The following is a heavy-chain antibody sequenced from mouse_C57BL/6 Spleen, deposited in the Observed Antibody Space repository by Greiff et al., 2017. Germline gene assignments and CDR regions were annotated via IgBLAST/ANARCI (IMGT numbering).Heavy chain of an antibody. D-gene: IGHD1-1*01. J-gene: IGHJ2*01. CDR2: IFPGDGDT. V-gene: IGHV1-82*01. CDR3: ARSHYYGSSSFDY. Sequence: QVQLQQSGPELVKPGASVKISCKASGYAFSSSWMNWVKQRPGKGLEWIGRIFPGDGDTNYNGKFKGKATLTAGKSSSTAYMQLSSLTSEDSAVYFCARSHYYGSSSFDYWGQGTTLTVSS. CDR1: GYAFSSSW.